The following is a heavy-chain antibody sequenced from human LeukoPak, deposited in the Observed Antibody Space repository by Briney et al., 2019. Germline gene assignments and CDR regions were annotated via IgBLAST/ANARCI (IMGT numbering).Heavy chain of an antibody. CDR1: GYTFTSYG. V-gene: IGHV1-18*01. J-gene: IGHJ4*02. Sequence: ASVKVSCKASGYTFTSYGISWVRQAPGQGLEWMGWISAYNGNTNYAQKLQGRVTMTTDTSTSTAYMELRSLRSDDTAVYYCARGPKYSSSWGGGSDYWGQGTLVTVSS. CDR3: ARGPKYSSSWGGGSDY. CDR2: ISAYNGNT. D-gene: IGHD6-13*01.